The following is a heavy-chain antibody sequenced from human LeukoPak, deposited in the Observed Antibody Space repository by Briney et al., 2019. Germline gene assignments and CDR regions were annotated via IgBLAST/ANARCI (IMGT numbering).Heavy chain of an antibody. CDR3: AKGLRYFDWADY. CDR2: ISWNTFTV. J-gene: IGHJ4*02. Sequence: GGSLRLSCAASGFTFDDYVMHWVRQAPGKGLEWVSTISWNTFTVRYADSVKGRFTISRDNAKNSLYLQKNSLRTEDTALYYCAKGLRYFDWADYWGQGTLVTVSS. D-gene: IGHD3-9*01. V-gene: IGHV3-9*01. CDR1: GFTFDDYV.